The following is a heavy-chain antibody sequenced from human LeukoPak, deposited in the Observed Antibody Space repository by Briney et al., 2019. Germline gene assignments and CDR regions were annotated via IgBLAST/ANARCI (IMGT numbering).Heavy chain of an antibody. J-gene: IGHJ4*02. CDR3: ARGPHTGVNYYDSSGYYY. V-gene: IGHV4-34*01. CDR1: GGSFSGYY. D-gene: IGHD3-22*01. Sequence: SETLSLTCAVYGGSFSGYYWSWIRQPPGKGLEWIGEINHSGSTNYNPSLKSRVTISVDTSKNQFSLKLSSVTATDTAVYYCARGPHTGVNYYDSSGYYYWGQGTLVTVSS. CDR2: INHSGST.